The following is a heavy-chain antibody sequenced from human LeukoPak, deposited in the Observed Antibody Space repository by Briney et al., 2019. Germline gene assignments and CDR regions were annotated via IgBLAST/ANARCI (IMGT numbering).Heavy chain of an antibody. CDR1: GFTFSSYG. Sequence: GGSLRLSCTASGFTFSSYGMHWVRQAPGKGLEWAAFIRFDGRNKYYADSVRGRFTISRDNSKSTLSLQMNSLRAEDTAIYYCATYRQVLLPFESWGQGTLVTVSS. V-gene: IGHV3-30*02. J-gene: IGHJ4*02. CDR2: IRFDGRNK. D-gene: IGHD2-8*02. CDR3: ATYRQVLLPFES.